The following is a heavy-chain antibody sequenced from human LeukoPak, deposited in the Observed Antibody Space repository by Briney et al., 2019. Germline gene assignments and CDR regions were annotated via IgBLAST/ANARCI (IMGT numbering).Heavy chain of an antibody. Sequence: SVKVSCKASGGTFSGYAISWVRQAPGQGLEWMGGIIPIFGTANYAQKFQGRVTITADESTSTAYMELSSLRSEDTAVYYCARDCNDHYDSSGYVSYFDYWGQGTLVTVSS. V-gene: IGHV1-69*13. J-gene: IGHJ4*02. CDR1: GGTFSGYA. D-gene: IGHD3-22*01. CDR3: ARDCNDHYDSSGYVSYFDY. CDR2: IIPIFGTA.